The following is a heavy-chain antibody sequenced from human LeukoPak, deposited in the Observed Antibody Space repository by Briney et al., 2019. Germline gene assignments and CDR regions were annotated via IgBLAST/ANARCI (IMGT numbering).Heavy chain of an antibody. D-gene: IGHD6-13*01. CDR2: ISGSGDRR. CDR1: GFTFSSYA. CDR3: AKGPKQLLVGSRGYYFDY. J-gene: IGHJ4*02. V-gene: IGHV3-23*01. Sequence: GGSLRLSCVVSGFTFSSYAMSWVRQAPGKGLEWVSGISGSGDRRNYADSVKGRFTISRDISKNTLYLQMNSLRAEDTAVYYCAKGPKQLLVGSRGYYFDYWGQGTLVTVSS.